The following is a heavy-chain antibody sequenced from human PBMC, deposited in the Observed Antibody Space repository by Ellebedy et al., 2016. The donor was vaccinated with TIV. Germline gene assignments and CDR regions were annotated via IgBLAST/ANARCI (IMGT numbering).Heavy chain of an antibody. J-gene: IGHJ4*01. Sequence: SETLSLTCTVSGGSIDSRRHSWGWIRQSPGKGLEWIGSIYFIGHTYYNPSLRGRATISIDGPQNQFFLRLSSVTAADTATFYCARYHVNYYGSGTFYNLFDFWGPGALVTVSS. D-gene: IGHD3-10*01. CDR1: GGSIDSRRHS. CDR2: IYFIGHT. CDR3: ARYHVNYYGSGTFYNLFDF. V-gene: IGHV4-39*07.